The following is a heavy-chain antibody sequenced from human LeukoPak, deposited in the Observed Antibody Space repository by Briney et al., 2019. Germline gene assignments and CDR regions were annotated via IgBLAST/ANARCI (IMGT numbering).Heavy chain of an antibody. CDR1: GFTFSSYA. CDR2: ISHNEVGT. D-gene: IGHD4-11*01. Sequence: GGSLRLSCAASGFTFSSYAMHWVRQALGKGLEYVSAISHNEVGTYYANSVKDRFTISRDNSKNTLYLQMGSLRAEDLAVYYCARDPRDYTNSLEFHYWGQGTLITVSS. CDR3: ARDPRDYTNSLEFHY. V-gene: IGHV3-64*01. J-gene: IGHJ4*02.